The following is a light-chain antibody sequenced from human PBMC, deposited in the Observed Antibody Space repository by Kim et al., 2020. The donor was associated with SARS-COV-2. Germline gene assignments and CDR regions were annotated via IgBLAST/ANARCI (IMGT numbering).Light chain of an antibody. CDR2: RNN. CDR1: SSNIGSNY. CDR3: AAWDDSLSGHWV. J-gene: IGLJ3*02. Sequence: QRVTISGSGSSSNIGSNYVYWYQQLPGTAPKLLIYRNNQRPSGVPDRFSGSKSGTSASLAISGLRSEDEADYYCAAWDDSLSGHWVFGGGTQLTVL. V-gene: IGLV1-47*01.